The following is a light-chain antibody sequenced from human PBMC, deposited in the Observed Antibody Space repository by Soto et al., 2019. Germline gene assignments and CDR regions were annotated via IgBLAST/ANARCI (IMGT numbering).Light chain of an antibody. CDR2: EIS. V-gene: IGLV2-8*01. CDR3: SSYAGSSNCV. CDR1: SSDVGGYDY. Sequence: QSVLTQPPSASGSPGQSVTISCTGTSSDVGGYDYVSWYQQHPGKAPKLILYEISERPSGVPDRFSGSKSGNTASLTVSGLQAEDEADYYCSSYAGSSNCVFGTGTKVTVL. J-gene: IGLJ1*01.